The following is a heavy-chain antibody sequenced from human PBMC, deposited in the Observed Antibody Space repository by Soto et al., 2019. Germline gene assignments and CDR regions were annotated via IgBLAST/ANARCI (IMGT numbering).Heavy chain of an antibody. J-gene: IGHJ5*02. CDR1: GGSIRSGGYY. V-gene: IGHV4-31*03. D-gene: IGHD4-17*01. CDR3: ARALITVTLFDP. CDR2: IYYSGST. Sequence: QVQLQESGPGLVKPSQTLSLTCTGSGGSIRSGGYYWSWIRQHPGKGLEWIGYIYYSGSTHYNPSLKSRVTISVNTSKNQFSLKPSSVTAAATAVYYCARALITVTLFDPWCQGTLVTVSS.